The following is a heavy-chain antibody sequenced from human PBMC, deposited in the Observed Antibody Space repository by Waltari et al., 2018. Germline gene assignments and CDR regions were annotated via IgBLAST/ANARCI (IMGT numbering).Heavy chain of an antibody. V-gene: IGHV4-34*01. CDR3: ARGKSYSGNYYYYMDV. Sequence: QVQLQQWGAGLLKPSETLSLTCAVYGGSFSGYYWSWIRQPPGKGLEWIGEINHSGSTNYNPSLKSRVTISVDTSKNQFSLKLSSVTATDTAVYYCARGKSYSGNYYYYMDVWGNGTTVTVSS. CDR1: GGSFSGYY. J-gene: IGHJ6*03. D-gene: IGHD1-26*01. CDR2: INHSGST.